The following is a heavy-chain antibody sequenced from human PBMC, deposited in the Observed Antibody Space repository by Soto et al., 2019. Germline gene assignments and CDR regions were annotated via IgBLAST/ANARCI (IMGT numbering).Heavy chain of an antibody. CDR2: ISYDGSNK. Sequence: GGSLRLSCAASGFTFSSYGMHWVRQAPGKGLEWVAVISYDGSNKYYADSVKGRFTISRGNSKNTLYLQMNSLRAEDTAVYYCAKNQKVVGATVLDYYYGMDVWGQGTTVNVSS. J-gene: IGHJ6*02. D-gene: IGHD1-26*01. CDR1: GFTFSSYG. V-gene: IGHV3-30*18. CDR3: AKNQKVVGATVLDYYYGMDV.